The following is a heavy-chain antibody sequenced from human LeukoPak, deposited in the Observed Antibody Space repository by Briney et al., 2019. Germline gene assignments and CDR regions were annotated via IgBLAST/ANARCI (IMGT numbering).Heavy chain of an antibody. CDR1: GGTFSSYA. V-gene: IGHV1-69*01. Sequence: ASVKVSCKASGGTFSSYAISWVRQGPGQGLEWMGGIIPIFGTANYAQKFQGRVTITADESTSTAYMELSSLRSEDTAMYYCARDSYGGDHDAFDIWGQGTMVTVSS. CDR2: IIPIFGTA. J-gene: IGHJ3*02. CDR3: ARDSYGGDHDAFDI. D-gene: IGHD4-23*01.